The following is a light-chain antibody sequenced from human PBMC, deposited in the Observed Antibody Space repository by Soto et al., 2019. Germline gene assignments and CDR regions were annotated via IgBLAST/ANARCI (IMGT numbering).Light chain of an antibody. J-gene: IGKJ1*01. CDR1: QSVSRSF. CDR3: QQYDSSPWT. V-gene: IGKV3-20*01. Sequence: EIVLTQSPGTLSLSPGERATLSCRASQSVSRSFLAWYQQKPGQAPRLLIYGASSRATGIPDRFSGSGSGTDFTLTISRLDPEDFAVYYCQQYDSSPWTFDQGTKVEIK. CDR2: GAS.